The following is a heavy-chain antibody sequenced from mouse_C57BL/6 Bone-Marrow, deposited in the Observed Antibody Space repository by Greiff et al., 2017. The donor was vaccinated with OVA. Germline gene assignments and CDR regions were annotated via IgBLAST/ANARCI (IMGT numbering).Heavy chain of an antibody. CDR2: IYIGNGNT. D-gene: IGHD2-12*01. V-gene: IGHV1-58*01. Sequence: EVQLQQSGAELVRPGSSVKMSCKTSGYTFTSYGINWVKQRPGQGLEWIGYIYIGNGNTEYNEKFKGKATLTSDTSSSTAYMQLSSLTSEASAIYFCARWDSSMDYWGQGTSVTVSS. J-gene: IGHJ4*01. CDR3: ARWDSSMDY. CDR1: GYTFTSYG.